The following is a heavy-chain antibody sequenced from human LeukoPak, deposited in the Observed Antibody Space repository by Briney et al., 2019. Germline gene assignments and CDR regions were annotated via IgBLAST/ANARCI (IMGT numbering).Heavy chain of an antibody. Sequence: GSLRLSCAASGFTFNTAYMSWLRQTSGKGLEWVGRLKSRSQGGTADYAAPVKGRFTISRDDSKNTLYLQMNSLKIEDTGVYYCATDRNWFDPWGQGTLVTVSS. J-gene: IGHJ5*02. CDR3: ATDRNWFDP. V-gene: IGHV3-15*01. CDR2: LKSRSQGGTA. CDR1: GFTFNTAY.